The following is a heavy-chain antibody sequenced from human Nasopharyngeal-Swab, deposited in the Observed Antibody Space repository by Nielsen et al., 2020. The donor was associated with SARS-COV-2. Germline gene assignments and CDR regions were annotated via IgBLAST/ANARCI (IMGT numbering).Heavy chain of an antibody. J-gene: IGHJ4*02. D-gene: IGHD3-16*01. CDR2: IDWDDDK. CDR1: GYSVSTSGMC. Sequence: SGSTLVTSTQTLTLTCAFYGYSVSTSGMCGRWFREPPGKALEWLARIDWDDDKYYSTSLKTRLTISKDTSKNQVVLTMTNMDPVDTATYYCARLNSLGVVFDYWGQGTLVTVSS. CDR3: ARLNSLGVVFDY. V-gene: IGHV2-70*11.